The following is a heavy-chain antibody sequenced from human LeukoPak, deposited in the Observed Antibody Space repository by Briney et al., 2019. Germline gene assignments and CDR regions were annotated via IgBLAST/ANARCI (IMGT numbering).Heavy chain of an antibody. CDR1: GFIFSKHW. CDR2: IKEDGSRK. V-gene: IGHV3-7*03. J-gene: IGHJ4*02. D-gene: IGHD3-22*01. Sequence: GGSLRLSCAASGFIFSKHWMTWVRQAPGRGLEWVANIKEDGSRKNYVDSVEGRFTISRDNTNNSLYLPMNRLRAEDTAVYYCATPLDHRDSSGYPQGGDWGQGTQVTVSS. CDR3: ATPLDHRDSSGYPQGGD.